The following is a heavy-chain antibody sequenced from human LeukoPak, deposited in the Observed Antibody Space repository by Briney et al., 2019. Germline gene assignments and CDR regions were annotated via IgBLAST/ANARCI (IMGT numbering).Heavy chain of an antibody. J-gene: IGHJ4*02. CDR2: IKQDGSEK. V-gene: IGHV3-7*01. CDR1: GFTFSSYW. CDR3: ARDQTCYDYVWGSYRSTFFDY. D-gene: IGHD3-16*02. Sequence: GGSLRLSCAASGFTFSSYWMSWVRQAPGKGLEWVANIKQDGSEKYYVDSVKGRFTISRDNAKNSLYLQMNSLRAEDTAVYYCARDQTCYDYVWGSYRSTFFDYWGQGTLVTVSS.